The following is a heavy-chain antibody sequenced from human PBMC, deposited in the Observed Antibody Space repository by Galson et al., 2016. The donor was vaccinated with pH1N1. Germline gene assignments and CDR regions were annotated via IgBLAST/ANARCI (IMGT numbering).Heavy chain of an antibody. CDR3: ARAAYGDYADYFDY. J-gene: IGHJ4*02. V-gene: IGHV1-69*13. D-gene: IGHD4-17*01. CDR2: IIPIFGTA. Sequence: SVKVSCKASGGTFSSYAISWVRQAPGQGLEWMGRIIPIFGTAHYAQKFQGRVTITADESTSTAYMELSSLRSEDTAVYYCARAAYGDYADYFDYWGQGTLVTVSS. CDR1: GGTFSSYA.